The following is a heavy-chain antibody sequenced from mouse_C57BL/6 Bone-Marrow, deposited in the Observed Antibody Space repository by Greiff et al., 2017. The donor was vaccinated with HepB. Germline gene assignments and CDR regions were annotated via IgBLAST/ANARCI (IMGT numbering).Heavy chain of an antibody. CDR1: GYTFTSYG. CDR2: IYPRSGNT. CDR3: ARNDGYYREFAY. Sequence: VQLQQSGAELARPGASVKLSCKASGYTFTSYGISWVKQRTGQGLEWIGEIYPRSGNTYYNEKFKGKATLTADKSSSTAYMELRSLTSADSAVYFCARNDGYYREFAYWGQGTLVTVSA. V-gene: IGHV1-81*01. J-gene: IGHJ3*01. D-gene: IGHD2-3*01.